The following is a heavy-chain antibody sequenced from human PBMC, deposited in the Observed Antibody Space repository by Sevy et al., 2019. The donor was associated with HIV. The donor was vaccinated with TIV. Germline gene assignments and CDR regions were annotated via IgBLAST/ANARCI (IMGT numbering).Heavy chain of an antibody. J-gene: IGHJ4*02. Sequence: GGSLRLSCAASGFSFGTHAMHWVRQAPGKGLEWVAVISFDGSDKYYTDSVKGRFTIARDDSKNTLLLQVSSLRAEDTAVYYCARDAGYSTGGYQGYWGQGTLVTVSS. D-gene: IGHD6-19*01. CDR3: ARDAGYSTGGYQGY. CDR2: ISFDGSDK. V-gene: IGHV3-30*03. CDR1: GFSFGTHA.